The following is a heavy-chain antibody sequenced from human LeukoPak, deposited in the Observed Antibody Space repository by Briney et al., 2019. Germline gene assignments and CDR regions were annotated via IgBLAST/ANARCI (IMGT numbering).Heavy chain of an antibody. CDR3: ARQRAVAGKVGFDY. Sequence: SETLSLTCTVSGGSISSYYWTWIRQPAGKGLEWIGRIYNTGSTNYNPSLNSRVTMSVDTSKNQFSLKLSSVTAADTAVYYCARQRAVAGKVGFDYWGQGTLVTVSS. D-gene: IGHD6-19*01. CDR2: IYNTGST. V-gene: IGHV4-4*07. J-gene: IGHJ4*02. CDR1: GGSISSYY.